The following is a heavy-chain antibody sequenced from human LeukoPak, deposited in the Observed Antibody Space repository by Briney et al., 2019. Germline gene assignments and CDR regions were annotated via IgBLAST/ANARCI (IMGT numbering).Heavy chain of an antibody. CDR1: GFNFSDYY. Sequence: GGSLRLSCAASGFNFSDYYMSWIRQAPGKGLEWVSYISSSGSTIYYADCVKGRFTISRDNAKNSLYLQMNSLRAEDTAVYYCARAASGTTGPYYYYYYMDVWGKGTTVTVSS. CDR2: ISSSGSTI. D-gene: IGHD1-1*01. J-gene: IGHJ6*03. CDR3: ARAASGTTGPYYYYYYMDV. V-gene: IGHV3-11*04.